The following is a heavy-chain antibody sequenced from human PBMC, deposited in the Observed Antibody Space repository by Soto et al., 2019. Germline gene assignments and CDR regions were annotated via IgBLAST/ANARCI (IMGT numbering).Heavy chain of an antibody. V-gene: IGHV3-23*01. CDR2: ISGSGGST. CDR3: AKIGFSSSGWDEVDY. J-gene: IGHJ4*02. Sequence: GGSLRLSCAASGFTFSSYAMSWVRQAPGKGLEWVSAISGSGGSTYYADSVKGRFTISRDNSKNTLYLQMNSLRAEDTAVYYCAKIGFSSSGWDEVDYWGQGTLVTVSS. D-gene: IGHD6-19*01. CDR1: GFTFSSYA.